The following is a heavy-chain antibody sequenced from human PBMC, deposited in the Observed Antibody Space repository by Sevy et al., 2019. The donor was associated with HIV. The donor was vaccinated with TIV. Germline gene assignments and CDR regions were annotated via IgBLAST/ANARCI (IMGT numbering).Heavy chain of an antibody. CDR2: IYFTGTT. J-gene: IGHJ4*02. D-gene: IGHD5-18*01. CDR1: GGSISSSSYY. Sequence: SETPSPICSVSGGSISSSSYYWGWGRQPPGKGLEGIGGIYFTGTTYYNPSLKSRVTISKNTSKNQLSLKLSSVTAADTAVYHCARPESLQYNYAFDSWGPGTLVTVSS. CDR3: ARPESLQYNYAFDS. V-gene: IGHV4-39*01.